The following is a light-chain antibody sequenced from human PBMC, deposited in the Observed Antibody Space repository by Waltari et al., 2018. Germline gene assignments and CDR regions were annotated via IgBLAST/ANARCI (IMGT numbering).Light chain of an antibody. CDR1: QRISSY. CDR3: QQYYSTPYT. CDR2: AAS. J-gene: IGKJ2*01. Sequence: DIQMTQSPSSLSASVGYRVTIHGRASQRISSYLNWYQQQPGKAPKLLIYAASSMQSGVPARFSGSGSGTDFTLTISSLQPEDFATYYCQQYYSTPYTFGQGTKLEIK. V-gene: IGKV1-39*01.